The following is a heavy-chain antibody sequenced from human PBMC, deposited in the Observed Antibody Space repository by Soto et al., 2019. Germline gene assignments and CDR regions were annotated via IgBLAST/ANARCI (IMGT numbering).Heavy chain of an antibody. CDR1: GFTVSSNY. V-gene: IGHV3-66*01. J-gene: IGHJ3*02. Sequence: GGSLRLSCAASGFTVSSNYMSWVRQAPGKGLEWVSVIYSGGSTYYADSVKGRFTISRDNSKNTLYLQMNSLRAEDTAVYYCARDRGGQYCRGGRCYSDAFDIWGQGTMVTVSS. CDR2: IYSGGST. CDR3: ARDRGGQYCRGGRCYSDAFDI. D-gene: IGHD2-15*01.